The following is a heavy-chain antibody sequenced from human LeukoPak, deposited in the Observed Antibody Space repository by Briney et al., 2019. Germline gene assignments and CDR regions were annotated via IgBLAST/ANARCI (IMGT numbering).Heavy chain of an antibody. CDR1: GGSISSYY. D-gene: IGHD6-19*01. CDR2: IYYTGTT. Sequence: SETLSLTCSVSGGSISSYYWSWIRQPPGKGLEWIGSIYYTGTTNYNSFLKSRVTISVDTSKNQFSLKLSSVTAADTAVYYCARVLADSSGWYHFDYWGQGTLVTVSS. V-gene: IGHV4-59*01. CDR3: ARVLADSSGWYHFDY. J-gene: IGHJ4*02.